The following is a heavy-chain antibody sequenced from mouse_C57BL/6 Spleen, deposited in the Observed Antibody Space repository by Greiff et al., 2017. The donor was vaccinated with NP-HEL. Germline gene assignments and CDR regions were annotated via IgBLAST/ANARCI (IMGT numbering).Heavy chain of an antibody. V-gene: IGHV2-9-1*01. CDR3: ARSYGLYYYAMDY. Sequence: VHLVESGPGLVAPSQSLSITCTVSGFSLTSYAISWVRQPPGKGLEWLGVIWTGGGTNYNSALKSRLSISKDNSKSQVFLKMNSLQTDDTARYYCARSYGLYYYAMDYWGQGTSVTVSS. J-gene: IGHJ4*01. CDR1: GFSLTSYA. D-gene: IGHD1-1*02. CDR2: IWTGGGT.